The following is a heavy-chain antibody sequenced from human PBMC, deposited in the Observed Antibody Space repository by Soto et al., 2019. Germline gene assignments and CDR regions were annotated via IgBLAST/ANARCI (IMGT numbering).Heavy chain of an antibody. CDR1: GYSVSSGDFY. CDR2: IDPTGGD. Sequence: QVQLQESGPGLVKPSQTLSLTCSVSGYSVSSGDFYWSWIRQHPGKGLEWVGFIDPTGGDHYNPSLKSRLNILIDTSKNEFSLRLNSVTAADTAVYYCATGQVAGPQVDAAYFEYWGLGTLVTVSS. V-gene: IGHV4-31*03. CDR3: ATGQVAGPQVDAAYFEY. D-gene: IGHD6-19*01. J-gene: IGHJ4*02.